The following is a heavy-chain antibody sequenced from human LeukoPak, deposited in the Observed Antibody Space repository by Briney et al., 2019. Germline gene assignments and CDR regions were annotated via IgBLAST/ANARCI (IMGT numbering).Heavy chain of an antibody. CDR1: GFTFSSYA. V-gene: IGHV3-30*04. J-gene: IGHJ4*02. CDR2: ISNDASKQ. Sequence: GGSLRLSCAASGFTFSSYAMHWVRQAPGKGLEWVALISNDASKQYYSDSVKGLFTIYRDKSKNTLYLQMNSLTTEDTAVYYCARDADTSGYFSYFDHWGQGTQVTVPS. D-gene: IGHD3-22*01. CDR3: ARDADTSGYFSYFDH.